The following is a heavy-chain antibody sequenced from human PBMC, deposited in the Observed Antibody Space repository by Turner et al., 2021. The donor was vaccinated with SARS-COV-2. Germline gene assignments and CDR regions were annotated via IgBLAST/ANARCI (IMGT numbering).Heavy chain of an antibody. CDR1: GGSISSSSYY. CDR3: ARHSPELRGDYFDY. Sequence: QLQLQVSGPGLVKPSAPLSLTRTVSGGSISSSSYYWGWIRQAPGKGLEWIGYIYYSGSTYYNPSLKSRVTISVDTSKNQFSLKLSSVTAADTAVYFCARHSPELRGDYFDYWGQGTLVTVSS. D-gene: IGHD1-26*01. CDR2: IYYSGST. V-gene: IGHV4-39*01. J-gene: IGHJ4*02.